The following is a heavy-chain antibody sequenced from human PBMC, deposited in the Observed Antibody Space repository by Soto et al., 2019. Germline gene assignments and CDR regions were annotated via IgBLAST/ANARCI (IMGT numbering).Heavy chain of an antibody. CDR3: ARVVQSSSHLYFYGMDV. Sequence: SETLSLTCTVSGGSISSYYWSWIRQPPGKGLEWIGYIYYSGSTNYNPSLKSRVTISVDTSKNQFSLKLSSVTAADTAVYYCARVVQSSSHLYFYGMDVWGQGTTVTVSS. CDR2: IYYSGST. D-gene: IGHD6-13*01. CDR1: GGSISSYY. V-gene: IGHV4-59*01. J-gene: IGHJ6*02.